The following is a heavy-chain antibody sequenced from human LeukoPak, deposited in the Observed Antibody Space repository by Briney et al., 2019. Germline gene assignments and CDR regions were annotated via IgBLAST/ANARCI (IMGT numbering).Heavy chain of an antibody. Sequence: GGSLRLSCAASGFTFSSYTVHWVRQTPGKGLDWVAVMSNDGSNKYYADSVKGRFTISRDNSKNTLYLQMNSLRAEDTAVYYCASPSRGGLSHPQDYWGQGTLVTVSS. CDR2: MSNDGSNK. V-gene: IGHV3-30*01. CDR3: ASPSRGGLSHPQDY. J-gene: IGHJ4*02. CDR1: GFTFSSYT. D-gene: IGHD5-12*01.